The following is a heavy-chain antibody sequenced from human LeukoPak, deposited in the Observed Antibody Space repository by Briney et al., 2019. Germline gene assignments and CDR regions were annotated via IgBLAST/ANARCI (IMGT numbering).Heavy chain of an antibody. CDR3: ARFPTVTGSYWYFDL. D-gene: IGHD4-17*01. Sequence: PSETLSLTCAVYGGSFSGYYWSWIRQTPEKGLEWIGEIHYYGTTNYNPSLKSRVTILIDTSKIQFSLKLSSMTAADTAVYYCARFPTVTGSYWYFDLWGRGTPVTVSS. CDR2: IHYYGTT. J-gene: IGHJ2*01. CDR1: GGSFSGYY. V-gene: IGHV4-34*01.